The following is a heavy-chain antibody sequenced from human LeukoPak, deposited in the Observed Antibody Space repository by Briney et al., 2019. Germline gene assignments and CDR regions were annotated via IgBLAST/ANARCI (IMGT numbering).Heavy chain of an antibody. CDR2: IYYSGST. CDR3: ARDSGWFDY. CDR1: GGSISSYY. D-gene: IGHD6-19*01. V-gene: IGHV4-59*12. J-gene: IGHJ5*01. Sequence: SETLSLTCTVSGGSISSYYWSWIRQPPGKGLEWVGYIYYSGSTSYNPSLKSRVTISVDTSKNQFSLKLSSVTAADTAVYYCARDSGWFDYWGQGTLVTVSS.